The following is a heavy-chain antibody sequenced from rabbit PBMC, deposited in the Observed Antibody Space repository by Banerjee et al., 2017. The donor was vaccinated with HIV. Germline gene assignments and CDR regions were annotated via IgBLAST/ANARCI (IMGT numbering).Heavy chain of an antibody. V-gene: IGHV1S45*01. CDR1: GFTLSSYW. CDR3: ARDIGTYVGYGYAAYGL. D-gene: IGHD6-1*01. Sequence: QEQLEESGGGLVKPEGSLTLTCTASGFTLSSYWICWVRQAPGKGLEWIACIYAGSSGTTEYASWAKGRFTISKTSSTTVTLQMTSLTVADTATYFCARDIGTYVGYGYAAYGLWGPGTLVTVS. CDR2: IYAGSSGTT. J-gene: IGHJ4*01.